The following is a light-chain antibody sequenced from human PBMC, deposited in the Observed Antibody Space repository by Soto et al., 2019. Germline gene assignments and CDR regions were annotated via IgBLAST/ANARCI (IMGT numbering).Light chain of an antibody. V-gene: IGKV1-39*01. CDR2: AAS. CDR3: KQSYSTPHT. Sequence: DIQMTQSPSSLSASVGDRVTITCRASQSISSYLNWYQQKPGKAPKLLIYAASSLQSGVPSRFSGSGSGTDFTLTISGLQPEDSATYYCKQSYSTPHTFGQGTKV. CDR1: QSISSY. J-gene: IGKJ1*01.